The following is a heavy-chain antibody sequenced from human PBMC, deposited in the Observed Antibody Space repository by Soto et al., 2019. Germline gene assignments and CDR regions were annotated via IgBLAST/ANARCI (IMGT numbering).Heavy chain of an antibody. D-gene: IGHD3-3*01. CDR1: GFTFSSYS. CDR3: ARDYDFWSGYPLGWFDP. CDR2: ISSSSYI. J-gene: IGHJ5*02. V-gene: IGHV3-21*01. Sequence: GGSLRLSCAASGFTFSSYSMNWVRQAPGKGLEWVSSISSSSYIYYADSVKGRFTISRDNAKNSLYLQMNSLRAEDTAVYYCARDYDFWSGYPLGWFDPWGQGTLVTVSS.